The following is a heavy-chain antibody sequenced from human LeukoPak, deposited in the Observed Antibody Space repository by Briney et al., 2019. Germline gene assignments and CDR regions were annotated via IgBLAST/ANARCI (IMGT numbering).Heavy chain of an antibody. V-gene: IGHV4/OR15-8*02. CDR1: GGSIRSTNW. J-gene: IGHJ4*02. Sequence: SETLSLTCGVSGGSIRSTNWWSWVRQPPGQGLEWIGEISLSGQTNFNPSLNGRVTMSLDESRNQLSLNLTSVTAADTATYYCSRESGAFCPFGYWGQGTLVIVSS. CDR3: SRESGAFCPFGY. CDR2: ISLSGQT. D-gene: IGHD1-26*01.